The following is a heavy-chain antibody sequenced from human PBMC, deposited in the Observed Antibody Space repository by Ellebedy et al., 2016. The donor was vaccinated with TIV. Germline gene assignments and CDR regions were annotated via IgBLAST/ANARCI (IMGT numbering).Heavy chain of an antibody. CDR2: IHSSGLT. CDR3: ASDSNNIRWFYF. Sequence: MPSETLSLTCTVSGGSITNDGYHWGWIRQTPGRGLEWVGTIHSSGLTYYNPSLESRVTISADTSKALVSLKLISVTAADTAIYYCASDSNNIRWFYFWGQGTLVTVSS. D-gene: IGHD1-14*01. CDR1: GGSITNDGYH. J-gene: IGHJ5*01. V-gene: IGHV4-39*07.